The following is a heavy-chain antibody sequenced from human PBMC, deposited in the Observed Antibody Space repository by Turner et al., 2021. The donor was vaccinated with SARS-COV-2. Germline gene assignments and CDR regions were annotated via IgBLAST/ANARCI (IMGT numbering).Heavy chain of an antibody. CDR3: AKEGEIAVAGNAFDI. D-gene: IGHD6-19*01. J-gene: IGHJ3*02. Sequence: EVQLVESGGGLLQHGRSLRPSCAACGFTFDDYGMHWVRQAPGKGLEWVSGISWNSCSIGYADSVKGRFTISRDNAKNSLYLQMNSLRAEDTALYYCAKEGEIAVAGNAFDIWGQGTMVTVSS. CDR2: ISWNSCSI. V-gene: IGHV3-9*01. CDR1: GFTFDDYG.